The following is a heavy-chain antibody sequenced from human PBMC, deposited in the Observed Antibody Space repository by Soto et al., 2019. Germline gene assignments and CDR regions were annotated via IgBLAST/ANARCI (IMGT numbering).Heavy chain of an antibody. Sequence: QVQLVESGGGWVKPGGSLRLSCAASGFTFSDYYMSWIRQTPGKGLEWVSYISSTSSYTNYADSVRGRFTISRDNAKNSLYLQMNSLRAEDTAVYYCARDRSGWTVLMDVWGQGTTVTVSS. CDR3: ARDRSGWTVLMDV. D-gene: IGHD6-19*01. V-gene: IGHV3-11*05. CDR2: ISSTSSYT. CDR1: GFTFSDYY. J-gene: IGHJ6*02.